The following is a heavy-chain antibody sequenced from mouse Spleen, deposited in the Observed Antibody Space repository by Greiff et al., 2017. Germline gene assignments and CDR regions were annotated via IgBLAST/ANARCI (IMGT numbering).Heavy chain of an antibody. D-gene: IGHD2-5*01. CDR3: ARNYYSNIYAMDY. J-gene: IGHJ4*01. CDR1: GYTFTSYW. Sequence: QVQLQQSGAELVKPGASVKMSCKASGYTFTSYWITWVKQRPGQGLEWIGDIYPGSGSTNYNEKFKSKATLTVDTSSSTAYMQLSSLTSEDSAVYYCARNYYSNIYAMDYWGQGTSVTVSS. V-gene: IGHV1-55*01. CDR2: IYPGSGST.